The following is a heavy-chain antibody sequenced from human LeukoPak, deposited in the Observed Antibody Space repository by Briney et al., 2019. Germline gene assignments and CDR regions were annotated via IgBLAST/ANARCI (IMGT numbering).Heavy chain of an antibody. CDR3: AKVMDRITMIVYDAFDI. CDR2: IRYDGSNK. V-gene: IGHV3-30*02. CDR1: GFTFSSYG. J-gene: IGHJ3*02. D-gene: IGHD3-22*01. Sequence: GGSLRLSCAASGFTFSSYGMHWVRQAPGKGLEWVAFIRYDGSNKYYADSVKGRFTISRDNSKNTLYLQMNSLRAEDTAVYYCAKVMDRITMIVYDAFDIWGQGTMVTVSS.